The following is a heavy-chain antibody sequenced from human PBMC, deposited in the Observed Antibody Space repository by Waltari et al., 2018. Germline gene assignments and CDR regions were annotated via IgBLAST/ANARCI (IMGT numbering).Heavy chain of an antibody. CDR3: ARAQGTYCGGDCYADY. Sequence: EVQLVESGGGLVKPGGSLRLSCAASGFTFSSHSMTWVRQAPGKGLEWVSSISSSSSYIYYADSVKGRFTISRDNAKNSLYLQMNSLRAEDTAVYYCARAQGTYCGGDCYADYWGQGTLVTVSS. J-gene: IGHJ4*02. D-gene: IGHD2-21*01. CDR2: ISSSSSYI. CDR1: GFTFSSHS. V-gene: IGHV3-21*01.